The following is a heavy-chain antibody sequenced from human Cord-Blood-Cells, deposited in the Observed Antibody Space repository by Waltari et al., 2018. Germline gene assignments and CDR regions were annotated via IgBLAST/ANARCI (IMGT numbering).Heavy chain of an antibody. D-gene: IGHD3-10*01. Sequence: QVQLQESGPGLVKPSETLSLTCTVSGGSISSYYWSWIRQPPGKGLECIGYIYYSGSTNYNPSLKSRVTISVDTSKNQFSLKLSSVTAADTAVYYCARDSRGGPTHPWGQGTLVTVSS. J-gene: IGHJ5*02. CDR1: GGSISSYY. V-gene: IGHV4-59*01. CDR2: IYYSGST. CDR3: ARDSRGGPTHP.